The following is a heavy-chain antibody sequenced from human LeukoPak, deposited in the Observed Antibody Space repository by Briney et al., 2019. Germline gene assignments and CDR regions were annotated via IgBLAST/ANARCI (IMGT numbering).Heavy chain of an antibody. J-gene: IGHJ6*04. Sequence: GVSLNISCTGSGYSFTSYWIGLARQMPGKGLGWMGIIYPGDSDTRYSPFFQGQVTISADKSISTASLQWSSLKASDTAMYYWARRTMIRGDYGMDVWSKGTTVTVPS. D-gene: IGHD3-10*01. CDR1: GYSFTSYW. CDR2: IYPGDSDT. V-gene: IGHV5-51*01. CDR3: ARRTMIRGDYGMDV.